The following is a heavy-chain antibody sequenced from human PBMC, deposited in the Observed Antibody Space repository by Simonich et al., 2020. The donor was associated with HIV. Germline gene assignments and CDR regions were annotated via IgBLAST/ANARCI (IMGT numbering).Heavy chain of an antibody. J-gene: IGHJ3*02. CDR1: GFTFSSYA. Sequence: GGGGVQPGRSLRLSCAASGFTFSSYAMHWVRQAPGKGLEWVAVIAYDGRNIYYADSVKGRFTISRDNSKNTLYLQMNSLRAEDTAVYYCARQSGYVDAFDIWGQGTMVTVSS. V-gene: IGHV3-30*07. CDR2: IAYDGRNI. D-gene: IGHD5-12*01. CDR3: ARQSGYVDAFDI.